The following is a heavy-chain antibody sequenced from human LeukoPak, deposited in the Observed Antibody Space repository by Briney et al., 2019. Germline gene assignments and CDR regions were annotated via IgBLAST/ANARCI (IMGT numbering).Heavy chain of an antibody. J-gene: IGHJ4*02. CDR1: VGSIGRSSYY. D-gene: IGHD3-22*01. V-gene: IGHV4-39*07. Sequence: PSETLSLTCTVSVGSIGRSSYYWGWIRQPPGKGLEWIGNIYYNGNTDYNPSLKSRVTISVDTSKNQFSLKLSSVTAADTAVYYCAIADYYDSSGYFFPHYWGQGTLVTVSS. CDR3: AIADYYDSSGYFFPHY. CDR2: IYYNGNT.